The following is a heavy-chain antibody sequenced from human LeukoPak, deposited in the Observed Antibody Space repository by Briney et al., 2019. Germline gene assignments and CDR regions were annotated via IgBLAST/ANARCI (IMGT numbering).Heavy chain of an antibody. Sequence: ASVKVSCKASGYTFTSYVMHWVRQAPGQRLEWMGWINAGNGNTKYSQKLQGRVTITRDTSASTAYMELSSLRSEDTAVYYCARDYYYYGMDVWGQGTTVTVSS. V-gene: IGHV1-3*01. CDR3: ARDYYYYGMDV. CDR1: GYTFTSYV. J-gene: IGHJ6*02. CDR2: INAGNGNT.